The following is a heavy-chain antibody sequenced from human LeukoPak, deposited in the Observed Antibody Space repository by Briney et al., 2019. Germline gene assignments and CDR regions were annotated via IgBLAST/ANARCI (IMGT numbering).Heavy chain of an antibody. J-gene: IGHJ4*02. Sequence: AGGSLRPSCAASGFTFSSYGINWVRQAPGKGLEWVSYISTSGTNMYYADSVRGRFTISRDNAKKSLYLHVNSLRAEDTAVYYCARFDTSGYHYFDYWGQGTLVTVSS. CDR1: GFTFSSYG. D-gene: IGHD3-22*01. V-gene: IGHV3-48*03. CDR3: ARFDTSGYHYFDY. CDR2: ISTSGTNM.